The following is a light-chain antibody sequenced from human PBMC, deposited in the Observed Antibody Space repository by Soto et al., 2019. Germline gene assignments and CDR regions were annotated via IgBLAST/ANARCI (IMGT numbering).Light chain of an antibody. CDR3: QQYGRSPPFA. J-gene: IGKJ2*01. Sequence: EIMLTQSPGTLSLSPGERATLSCRASQSVSSNYIAWYQQNPGQAPRLLIYGASTRATGIPDRFSGSGSGTDFTLTISRLEPEDFAVYFCQQYGRSPPFAFGQGT. V-gene: IGKV3-20*01. CDR2: GAS. CDR1: QSVSSNY.